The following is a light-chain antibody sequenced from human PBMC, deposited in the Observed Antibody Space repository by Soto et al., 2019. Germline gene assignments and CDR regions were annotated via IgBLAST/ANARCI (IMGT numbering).Light chain of an antibody. CDR1: SSDVGGYDF. V-gene: IGLV2-14*03. CDR2: DVT. J-gene: IGLJ2*01. CDR3: SSYTSSYSLV. Sequence: QSALTQPASVSGSPGQSITISCTGTSSDVGGYDFVSWYQHHPGKAPKVMIYDVTNRPSGVSIRFSGSKSGNTASLTISGLQAEDEADYYCSSYTSSYSLVFGGGTKLTVL.